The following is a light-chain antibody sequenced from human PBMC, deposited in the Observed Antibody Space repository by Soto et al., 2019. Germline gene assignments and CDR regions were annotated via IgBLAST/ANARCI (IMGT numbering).Light chain of an antibody. CDR1: QSISSSY. CDR3: QQYGSSRFT. J-gene: IGKJ3*01. Sequence: EIVLTQSPGTLSLSPGERATLSCRASQSISSSYLAWYQQKPGQAPRLLVYGASSRATGTPDRFSGSGSGTDFTLTISRLEPEDFAVCYCQQYGSSRFTFGPGTKVDIK. CDR2: GAS. V-gene: IGKV3-20*01.